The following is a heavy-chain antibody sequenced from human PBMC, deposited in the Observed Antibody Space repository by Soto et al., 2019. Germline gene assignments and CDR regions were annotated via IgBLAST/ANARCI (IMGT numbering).Heavy chain of an antibody. V-gene: IGHV4-59*01. D-gene: IGHD3-22*01. J-gene: IGHJ4*02. Sequence: QVQLQESGPGLVKPSETLSLTCAVSGDSISSYYCMWIRQPPGKGLESIGYLYYGRSANYNPSLTSPVTLSLNTPTNQCSLPMTSMTAADTAVYYCALRSMAVVPEYWGQGTLVTVSS. CDR1: GDSISSYY. CDR3: ALRSMAVVPEY. CDR2: LYYGRSA.